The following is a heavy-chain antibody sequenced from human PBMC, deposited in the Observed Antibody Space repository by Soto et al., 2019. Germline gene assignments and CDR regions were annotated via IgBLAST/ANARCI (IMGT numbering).Heavy chain of an antibody. V-gene: IGHV5-51*01. CDR1: GYTFSNFW. CDR3: ARSPRSSPYFDY. Sequence: GESLKISCQCSGYTFSNFWIAWVRQLPGKGLEWTGIIYPGDYETRYSPSFHGKVTISADRSIGTAYLQWSSLEASDSAFYFCARSPRSSPYFDYWGQGALVTVP. CDR2: IYPGDYET. J-gene: IGHJ4*02. D-gene: IGHD6-13*01.